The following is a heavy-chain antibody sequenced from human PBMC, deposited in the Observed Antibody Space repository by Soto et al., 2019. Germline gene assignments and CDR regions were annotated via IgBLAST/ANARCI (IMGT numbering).Heavy chain of an antibody. CDR2: IIPIFGTA. CDR3: ARVAGLGQLGGLYYSGMDV. CDR1: GGTFSSYA. V-gene: IGHV1-69*01. Sequence: QVQLVQSGAEVKKPGSSVKVSCKASGGTFSSYAISWVRQAPGQGLEWMGGIIPIFGTATYAQKFQGRVTITADESTSTAYMELSSLRSEDTAVYYCARVAGLGQLGGLYYSGMDVWGQGTKVTVSS. J-gene: IGHJ6*02. D-gene: IGHD6-6*01.